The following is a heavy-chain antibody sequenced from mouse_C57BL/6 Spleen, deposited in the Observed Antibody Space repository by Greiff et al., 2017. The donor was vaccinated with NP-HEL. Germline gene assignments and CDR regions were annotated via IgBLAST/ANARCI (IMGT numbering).Heavy chain of an antibody. V-gene: IGHV2-2*01. J-gene: IGHJ4*01. CDR2: IWSGGST. CDR1: GFSLTSYG. CDR3: ARNSNSYFFYAMDY. D-gene: IGHD2-5*01. Sequence: QVQLKESGPGLVQPSQSLSITCTVSGFSLTSYGVHWVRQSPGKGLEWLGVIWSGGSTDYNAAFISRLSISKDNSKSQVFFKMNSLQADDTAIYYCARNSNSYFFYAMDYWGQGTSVTVSS.